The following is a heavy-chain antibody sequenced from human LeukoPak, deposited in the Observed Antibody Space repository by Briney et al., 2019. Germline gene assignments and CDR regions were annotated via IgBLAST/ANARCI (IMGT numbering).Heavy chain of an antibody. CDR3: STGGYYFDY. V-gene: IGHV3-15*01. D-gene: IGHD3-16*01. Sequence: GGSLRLSCVGSGFTFSNAWMNWVRQAPGKGLEWVGRIKSKANGETIEYAAPEKGRFTISRDVSKNTVYLQVNRRKTEYTAVYFCSTGGYYFDYWGQGTLVTVSS. J-gene: IGHJ4*01. CDR1: GFTFSNAW. CDR2: IKSKANGETI.